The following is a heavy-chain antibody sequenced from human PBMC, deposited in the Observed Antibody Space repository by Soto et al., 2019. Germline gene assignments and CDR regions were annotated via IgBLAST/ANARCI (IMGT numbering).Heavy chain of an antibody. CDR1: GFTFSSYS. Sequence: GGSLRLSCAASGFTFSSYSMNWVRQAPGKGLEWVSSISSSSSYIYYADSVKGRFTISRDNAKNSLYLQMNSLRAEDTAVYYCARAPSIAVAGTSSWGQGTLVTVSS. J-gene: IGHJ5*02. CDR2: ISSSSSYI. CDR3: ARAPSIAVAGTSS. D-gene: IGHD6-19*01. V-gene: IGHV3-21*01.